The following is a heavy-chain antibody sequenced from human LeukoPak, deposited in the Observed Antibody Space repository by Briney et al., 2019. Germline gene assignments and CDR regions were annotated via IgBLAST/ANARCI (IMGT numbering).Heavy chain of an antibody. CDR1: GFIFRSYW. Sequence: GGSLRLSCAASGFIFRSYWMSWVRQAPGEGLEWVANIKQDGSEKYYVDSVKGRFTISRDNAKNSLYLQMNSLRAEDTAVYYCARSGSRDYWGQGTLVTVSS. CDR3: ARSGSRDY. CDR2: IKQDGSEK. J-gene: IGHJ4*02. V-gene: IGHV3-7*01. D-gene: IGHD3-10*01.